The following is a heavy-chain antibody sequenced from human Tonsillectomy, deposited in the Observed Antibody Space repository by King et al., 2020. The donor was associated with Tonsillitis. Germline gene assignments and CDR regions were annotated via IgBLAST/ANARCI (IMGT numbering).Heavy chain of an antibody. CDR1: GGSFNSYY. J-gene: IGHJ4*02. D-gene: IGHD3-10*01. Sequence: QLQESGPGLVKPSETLSLTCTVSGGSFNSYYWSWIRQPPGKGLEWIAYMFHSGRSNYNPSLKSRVTISIDLSKNQFSLRLNSVTAADTAFYYCAREVVYDSGSHTFESWGRGTLVTVSS. CDR3: AREVVYDSGSHTFES. V-gene: IGHV4-59*01. CDR2: MFHSGRS.